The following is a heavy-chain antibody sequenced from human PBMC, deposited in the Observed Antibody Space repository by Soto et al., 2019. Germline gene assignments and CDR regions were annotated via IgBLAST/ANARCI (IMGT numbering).Heavy chain of an antibody. D-gene: IGHD6-13*01. J-gene: IGHJ4*02. CDR1: GGSFSGYY. CDR2: INHSGST. Sequence: SETLSLTCAVYGGSFSGYYWSWIRQPPGKGLEWIGEINHSGSTNYNPSLKSRVTISVDTSKNQFSLKLSSVTAADTAVYYCARSRLGIAAAADYWGQGTLVTVSS. CDR3: ARSRLGIAAAADY. V-gene: IGHV4-34*01.